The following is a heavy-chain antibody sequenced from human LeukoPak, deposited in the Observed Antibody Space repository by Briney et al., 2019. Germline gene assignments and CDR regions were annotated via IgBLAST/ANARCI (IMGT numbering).Heavy chain of an antibody. J-gene: IGHJ4*02. D-gene: IGHD2-2*02. V-gene: IGHV4-38-2*01. CDR1: GYSISSGYY. Sequence: SETLSLTCAVSGYSISSGYYWGWIRQPPGKGLEWIGSIYHSGSTYYNPSLKSRVTISVDTSKNQFSLKLSSVTAADTAVYYCAIRGGYCSSTSCYKAGYFDYWGQGTLVTVSS. CDR3: AIRGGYCSSTSCYKAGYFDY. CDR2: IYHSGST.